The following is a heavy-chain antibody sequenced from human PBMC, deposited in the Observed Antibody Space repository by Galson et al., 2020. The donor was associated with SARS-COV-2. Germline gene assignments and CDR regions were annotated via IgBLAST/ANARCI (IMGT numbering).Heavy chain of an antibody. V-gene: IGHV4-34*01. CDR3: ARGFVYVNMIVVVSTSAEIGRDY. Sequence: ETSETLSLTCAVYGGSFSGYYWSWIRQPPGKGLEWIGAIGHTGRTNYNPSLKSRVTMSVDTSKNQFSLRLTSVTAADTAFYYCARGFVYVNMIVVVSTSAEIGRDYWGQGTVVTVSS. D-gene: IGHD3-22*01. J-gene: IGHJ4*02. CDR2: IGHTGRT. CDR1: GGSFSGYY.